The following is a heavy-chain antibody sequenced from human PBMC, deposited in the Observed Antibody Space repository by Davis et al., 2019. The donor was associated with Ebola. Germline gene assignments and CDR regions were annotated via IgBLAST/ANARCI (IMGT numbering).Heavy chain of an antibody. D-gene: IGHD2-21*02. J-gene: IGHJ4*02. Sequence: GSLRLSCTVSGGSISSSSYYWGWIRQPPGKGLEWIGSIYYSGSTYYNPSLMSRVSISLDASKSQLSLNMASVTAADTAVYYCARATRHCSPGCYFDSWGLGSLVTVSS. V-gene: IGHV4-39*07. CDR1: GGSISSSSYY. CDR2: IYYSGST. CDR3: ARATRHCSPGCYFDS.